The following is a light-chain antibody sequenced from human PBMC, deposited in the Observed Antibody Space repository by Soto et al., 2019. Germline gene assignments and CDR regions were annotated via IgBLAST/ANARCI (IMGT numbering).Light chain of an antibody. CDR2: EVS. CDR1: SSDVGGYNY. V-gene: IGLV2-14*01. J-gene: IGLJ1*01. CDR3: TSYTSISLYV. Sequence: QSALTQPASVSGSPGQSITISCTGTSSDVGGYNYVSWYQQHPGKAPKLMIYEVSNRPSGVSNRFSGSKSGNTASLTISGLQAVDEAEYYCTSYTSISLYVFGTGTKLTVL.